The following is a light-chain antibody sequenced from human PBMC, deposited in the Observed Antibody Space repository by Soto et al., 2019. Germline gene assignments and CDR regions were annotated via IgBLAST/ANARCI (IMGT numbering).Light chain of an antibody. CDR1: SSNIGTNY. CDR3: AVWDDSLSGVV. J-gene: IGLJ3*02. Sequence: QPVLTQPPSASGTPGQTVTISSSGSSSNIGTNYVFWYQQLPGTAPKLLIYGNNQRPSGVPDRFSDSRSGTSASLAISGLRPEDEADYYCAVWDDSLSGVVFGGGTKLTVL. V-gene: IGLV1-47*01. CDR2: GNN.